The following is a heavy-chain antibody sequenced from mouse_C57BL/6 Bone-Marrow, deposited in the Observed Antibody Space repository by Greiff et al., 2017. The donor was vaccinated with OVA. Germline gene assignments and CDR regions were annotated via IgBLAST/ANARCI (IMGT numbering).Heavy chain of an antibody. Sequence: QVQLQQSGAELVKPGASVKMSCKASGYTFTSYWITWVKQRPGQGLEWIGDIYPGSGSTNYNEKFKSKATLTVDTSSSTAYMQLSSLTSEDSAVYYGERGYYGSSRYFDVWGTGNTVTVSA. D-gene: IGHD1-1*01. J-gene: IGHJ1*03. CDR3: ERGYYGSSRYFDV. CDR1: GYTFTSYW. CDR2: IYPGSGST. V-gene: IGHV1-55*01.